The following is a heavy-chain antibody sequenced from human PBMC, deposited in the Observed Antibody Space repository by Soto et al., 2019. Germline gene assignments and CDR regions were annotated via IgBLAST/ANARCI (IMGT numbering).Heavy chain of an antibody. CDR3: ARGEYYDFWRGYYTPYYSYGMDV. D-gene: IGHD3-3*01. CDR1: GYTFTSYA. J-gene: IGHJ6*02. V-gene: IGHV1-3*01. Sequence: ASVKVSCKASGYTFTSYAMHWVRQAPGQRLEWMGWINAGNGNTKCSQKFQGRVTITRDTSASTAYMELSSLRSEDTAVYYCARGEYYDFWRGYYTPYYSYGMDVWGQGLTVTVS. CDR2: INAGNGNT.